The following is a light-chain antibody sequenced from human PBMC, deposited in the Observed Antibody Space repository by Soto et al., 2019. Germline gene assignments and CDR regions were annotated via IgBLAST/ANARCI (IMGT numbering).Light chain of an antibody. V-gene: IGLV2-14*01. CDR1: SSDVGRYNY. Sequence: QSVLTQPASVSGSPGQSITISCAGTSSDVGRYNYISWYQQHPGKAPKLLIYEVRNRPSGVSDRFSGSKSGNTASLTISGLQAEEEADYYCSSYTSSNTPYVLGTPTKLTV. J-gene: IGLJ1*01. CDR3: SSYTSSNTPYV. CDR2: EVR.